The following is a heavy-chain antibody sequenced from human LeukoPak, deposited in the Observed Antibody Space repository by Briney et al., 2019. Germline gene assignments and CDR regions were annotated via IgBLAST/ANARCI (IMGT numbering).Heavy chain of an antibody. CDR3: PRDQMNY. J-gene: IGHJ4*02. V-gene: IGHV3-53*01. CDR1: EFTVSRNY. D-gene: IGHD5-24*01. CDR2: IFSNGDT. Sequence: GGSLRLSCTASEFTVSRNYMLWVRQAPGKGLEWVSLIFSNGDTHYADSVKGRFTISRDTSKNTVSLQMNSLRVEDTAMYYCPRDQMNYWGQRTPVTVSS.